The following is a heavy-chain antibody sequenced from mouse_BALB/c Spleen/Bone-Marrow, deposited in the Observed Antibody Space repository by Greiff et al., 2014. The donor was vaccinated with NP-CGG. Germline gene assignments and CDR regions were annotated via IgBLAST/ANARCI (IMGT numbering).Heavy chain of an antibody. CDR3: ARSNYVGYYAMDY. J-gene: IGHJ4*01. D-gene: IGHD1-1*01. CDR2: TSSDSSTI. Sequence: EVKVVESGGGLVQPGGSRKLSCAASGFTFSSFGIHWVRQAPEKGLEWVAYTSSDSSTIYYADTVKGRFTISRDNPKNTLFLQMTSLRSEDTAMYYCARSNYVGYYAMDYWGQGTSVTVSS. V-gene: IGHV5-17*02. CDR1: GFTFSSFG.